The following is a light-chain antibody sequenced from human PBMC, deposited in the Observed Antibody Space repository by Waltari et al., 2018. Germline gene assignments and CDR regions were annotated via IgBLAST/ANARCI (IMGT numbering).Light chain of an antibody. CDR3: QKYGSLPAT. CDR1: QSISRF. Sequence: SCRASQSISRFLAWYQQKPGQAPRLLIYDASTRATGIPDRFSGSGPGTDFSLTISRLEPEDIAVYYCQKYGSLPATFGQGTKVEIK. J-gene: IGKJ1*01. CDR2: DAS. V-gene: IGKV3-20*01.